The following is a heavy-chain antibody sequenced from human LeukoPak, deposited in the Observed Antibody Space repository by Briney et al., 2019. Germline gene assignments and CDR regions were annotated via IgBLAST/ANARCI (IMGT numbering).Heavy chain of an antibody. D-gene: IGHD4-17*01. V-gene: IGHV1-18*01. Sequence: ASVKVSCKASGGTFSSYAISWVRQAPGQGLEWMGGISAYNGNTNYAQKLQGRVTMTTDTSTSTAYMELRSLRSDDTAVYYCARDHWDGDYLFDYWGQGTLVTVSS. CDR1: GGTFSSYA. CDR3: ARDHWDGDYLFDY. J-gene: IGHJ4*02. CDR2: ISAYNGNT.